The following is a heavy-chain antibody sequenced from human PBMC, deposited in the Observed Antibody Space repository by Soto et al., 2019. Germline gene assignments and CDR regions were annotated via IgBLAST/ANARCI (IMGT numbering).Heavy chain of an antibody. CDR1: RFTFSTFA. D-gene: IGHD2-2*01. CDR3: AKPLGGVHPAATYALDV. V-gene: IGHV3-23*01. Sequence: PGGSLRLSCAASRFTFSTFAMTWVRQTPGKGLEWVSTISGSGGTTYYAASVRGRFTISRDNSKDTLYLQMNSLRPEDTAVYYCAKPLGGVHPAATYALDVWGRGTTVTVSS. CDR2: ISGSGGTT. J-gene: IGHJ6*02.